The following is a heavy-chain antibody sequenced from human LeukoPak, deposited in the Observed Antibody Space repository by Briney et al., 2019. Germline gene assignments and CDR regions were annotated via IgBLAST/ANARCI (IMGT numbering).Heavy chain of an antibody. D-gene: IGHD3-3*01. Sequence: GGSLRLSCAASGFTFSSYAISWVRQAPGKGLEWVSAISGSGGSTYYADSVKGRFTISRDNSKNTLYLQMNSLRAEDTAVYYCAKGLYYDKYYFDYWGQGTLVTVSS. CDR3: AKGLYYDKYYFDY. V-gene: IGHV3-23*01. CDR1: GFTFSSYA. J-gene: IGHJ4*02. CDR2: ISGSGGST.